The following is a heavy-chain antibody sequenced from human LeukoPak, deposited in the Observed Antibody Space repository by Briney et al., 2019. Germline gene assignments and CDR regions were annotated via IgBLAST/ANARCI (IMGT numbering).Heavy chain of an antibody. Sequence: GGSLRLSCAASGFTFSNAWMSWVRQAPGKGLEWVGRIKSKTDGGTTDYAAPVKGRFTISRDDSKNTLYLQMNSLKTEDTAVYYCTTHSSGDLTPVDYWGQGTLVTVSS. CDR2: IKSKTDGGTT. CDR3: TTHSSGDLTPVDY. CDR1: GFTFSNAW. J-gene: IGHJ4*02. V-gene: IGHV3-15*01. D-gene: IGHD6-25*01.